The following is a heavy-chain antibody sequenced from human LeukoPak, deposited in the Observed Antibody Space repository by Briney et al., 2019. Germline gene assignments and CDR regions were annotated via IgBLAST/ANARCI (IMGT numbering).Heavy chain of an antibody. CDR2: IKQNGSEK. V-gene: IGHV3-7*01. CDR3: AREGIVGSLDY. J-gene: IGHJ4*02. D-gene: IGHD1-26*01. Sequence: GGSLRLSCAASGFTFSSYWMGWVRQAPGKGLEWVANIKQNGSEKYYVDSVKGRFTISRDNAKNSLYVQMNSLRAEDTAVYYCAREGIVGSLDYGGQGTLVTVPS. CDR1: GFTFSSYW.